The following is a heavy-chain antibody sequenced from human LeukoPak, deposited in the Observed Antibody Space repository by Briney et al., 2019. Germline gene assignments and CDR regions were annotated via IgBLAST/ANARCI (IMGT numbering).Heavy chain of an antibody. CDR2: IIPIFGTA. CDR1: GGTFSSYA. V-gene: IGHV1-69*05. J-gene: IGHJ3*02. Sequence: SVKVSCKASGGTFSSYAISWVRQAPGQGLEWMGGIIPIFGTANYAQKFQGRVTITTDESTSTAYMELSSLRSEDTAVYYCAXARDGYNYYDAFDIWGQGTMVTVSS. CDR3: AXARDGYNYYDAFDI. D-gene: IGHD5-24*01.